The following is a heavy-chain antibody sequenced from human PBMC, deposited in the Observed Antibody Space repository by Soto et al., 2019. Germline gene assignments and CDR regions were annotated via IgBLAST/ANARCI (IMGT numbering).Heavy chain of an antibody. D-gene: IGHD3-22*01. V-gene: IGHV1-2*02. Sequence: GASVKVSCKASGYTFSDYYIHWVRQAPGQGLEWMGWIDPNSGDTTYAQKFQGRVTLTRDTSISTAYMDLRGLTSDDTAMYFCARLNFYDSRGAASRSTPWGQGTLVTVSS. CDR3: ARLNFYDSRGAASRSTP. CDR2: IDPNSGDT. J-gene: IGHJ5*02. CDR1: GYTFSDYY.